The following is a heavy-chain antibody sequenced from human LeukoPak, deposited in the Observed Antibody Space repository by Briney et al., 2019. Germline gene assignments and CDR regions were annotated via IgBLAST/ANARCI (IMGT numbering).Heavy chain of an antibody. V-gene: IGHV3-48*03. CDR3: ARQKDYGDYGLYYYGMDV. Sequence: GGSLRLSCAASGFTFSSYEMNWVRQAPGKGLEWVSYISSSGSTIYYADSVKGRFTISRDNAKNSLYLQMNSLRAEDTAVYYCARQKDYGDYGLYYYGMDVWGKGTTVTVSS. J-gene: IGHJ6*04. CDR1: GFTFSSYE. D-gene: IGHD4-17*01. CDR2: ISSSGSTI.